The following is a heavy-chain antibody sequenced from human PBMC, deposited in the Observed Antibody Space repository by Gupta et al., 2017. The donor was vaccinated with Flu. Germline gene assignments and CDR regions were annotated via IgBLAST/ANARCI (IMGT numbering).Heavy chain of an antibody. J-gene: IGHJ4*02. CDR3: AKKRERGDSPGSSLEY. CDR2: IGLSDGRI. Sequence: DVQLLESGGGFVLPGGSLRLSCAAPGFTFRNYAINWVRRAPGKGLEWVSAIGLSDGRIYYADSVRGRFTVSRDDSKNTLYLQMNSLRAEDTATYFCAKKRERGDSPGSSLEYWGQGALVTVSS. D-gene: IGHD1-26*01. CDR1: GFTFRNYA. V-gene: IGHV3-23*01.